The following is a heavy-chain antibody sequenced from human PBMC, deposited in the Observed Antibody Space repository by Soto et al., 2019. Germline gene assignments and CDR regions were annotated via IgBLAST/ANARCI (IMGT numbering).Heavy chain of an antibody. Sequence: QVQLVQSGAEVKKPGASVKVSCKASGYTFTSYDINWVRQATGQGLEWMGWMNPNSGNTGYAQKFQGRVTMTRNTSISTAYMELSSLRSEDTAVYYCARVHNSGEIVVVPAASIGLDYWGQGTLVTVSS. D-gene: IGHD2-2*01. J-gene: IGHJ4*02. CDR2: MNPNSGNT. V-gene: IGHV1-8*01. CDR3: ARVHNSGEIVVVPAASIGLDY. CDR1: GYTFTSYD.